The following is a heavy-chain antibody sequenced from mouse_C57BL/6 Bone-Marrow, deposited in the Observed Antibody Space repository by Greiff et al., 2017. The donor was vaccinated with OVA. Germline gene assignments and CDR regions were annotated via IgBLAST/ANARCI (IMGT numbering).Heavy chain of an antibody. CDR1: GFTFSSYG. J-gene: IGHJ2*01. CDR3: ARHGVRRYYVDY. CDR2: ISSGGSYT. V-gene: IGHV5-6*02. Sequence: VKLVESGGDLVKPGGSLKLSCAASGFTFSSYGMSWVRQTPDKRLEWVAPISSGGSYTYYPDSVKGRFTISRDNAKNTLYLQRSSLNSEDTAMYYCARHGVRRYYVDYWGEGTTLTGSS.